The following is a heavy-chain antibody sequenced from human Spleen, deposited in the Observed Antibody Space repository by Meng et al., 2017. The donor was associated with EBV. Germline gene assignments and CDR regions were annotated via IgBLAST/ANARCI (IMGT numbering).Heavy chain of an antibody. D-gene: IGHD6-19*01. CDR1: GFTLSSPS. CDR2: ISGTGGST. J-gene: IGHJ4*02. Sequence: VHLGCSWGVLAMPGGSLGLSCAASGFTLSSPSMNWCRQAPGKGLEWVSVISGTGGSTYYADSVKGRFTISKDNSKNTLYLQMNSLRAEDTAVYYCVSDGYSSGWYGNDYWGQGTLVTVSS. V-gene: IGHV3-23*04. CDR3: VSDGYSSGWYGNDY.